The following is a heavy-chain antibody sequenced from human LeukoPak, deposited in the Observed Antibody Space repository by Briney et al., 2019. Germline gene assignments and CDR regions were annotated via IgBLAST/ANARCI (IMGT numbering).Heavy chain of an antibody. CDR3: AKDEGGFWSGSPDY. CDR1: GFTFSSYA. CDR2: ISGSGGST. D-gene: IGHD3-3*01. Sequence: PGGSLRLSCAASGFTFSSYAMSWVRQAPGKGLEWVSAISGSGGSTYYADSVKGRFTISRDNSKNTLYLQMNSLRAEDPAVYYCAKDEGGFWSGSPDYWGQGTLVTVSS. J-gene: IGHJ4*02. V-gene: IGHV3-23*01.